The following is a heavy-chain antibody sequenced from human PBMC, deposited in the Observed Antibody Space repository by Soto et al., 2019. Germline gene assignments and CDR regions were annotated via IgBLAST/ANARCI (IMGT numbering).Heavy chain of an antibody. CDR2: IYHSGST. Sequence: QVRLQESGPGLVKPSGTLSLTCAVSGGSISSSNWWSWVRQPPGKGLEWIGDIYHSGSTNYNPSLKSRVTISVDKSKNQFSLKLSSVTAADTAVYYCARDQLWFGDFNTWGMDVWGQGTTVTVSS. D-gene: IGHD3-10*01. V-gene: IGHV4-4*02. J-gene: IGHJ6*02. CDR1: GGSISSSNW. CDR3: ARDQLWFGDFNTWGMDV.